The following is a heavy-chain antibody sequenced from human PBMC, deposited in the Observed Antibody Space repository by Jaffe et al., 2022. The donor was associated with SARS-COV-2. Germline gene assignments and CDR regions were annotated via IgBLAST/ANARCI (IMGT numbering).Heavy chain of an antibody. CDR3: ARNPPVLAATNDAFDI. CDR2: MNPNSDNT. CDR1: GYTFTSYD. D-gene: IGHD2-8*01. Sequence: QVQLVQSGAEVKKPGASVKVSCKASGYTFTSYDINWVRQAPGQGLEWMGWMNPNSDNTGYAQRFQGRVTMTRNTSISTAYMELSSLRSEDTAVYFCARNPPVLAATNDAFDIWGQGTMVTVSS. V-gene: IGHV1-8*01. J-gene: IGHJ3*02.